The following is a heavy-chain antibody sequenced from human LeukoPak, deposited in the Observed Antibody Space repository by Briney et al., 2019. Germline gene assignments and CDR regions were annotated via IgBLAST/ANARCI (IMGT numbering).Heavy chain of an antibody. CDR2: IKQDGSEK. Sequence: PGGSLRLSCAASGSTFCSYWMGWVRQAPGKGLEWVANIKQDGSEKSYLDSVKGRFTISRDNAKNSLYLQMNSLRAEDTAVYYCATLYSGSYPTWVDYWGQGTLVTGSS. CDR1: GSTFCSYW. CDR3: ATLYSGSYPTWVDY. V-gene: IGHV3-7*01. J-gene: IGHJ4*02. D-gene: IGHD1-26*01.